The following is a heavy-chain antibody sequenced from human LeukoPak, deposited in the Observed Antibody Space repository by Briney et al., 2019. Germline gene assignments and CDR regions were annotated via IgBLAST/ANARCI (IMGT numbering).Heavy chain of an antibody. J-gene: IGHJ3*02. CDR2: IYYSGST. CDR1: GGSISSSSYY. CDR3: ARRNTHDAFDI. D-gene: IGHD2-2*02. V-gene: IGHV4-39*01. Sequence: SETLSLTCTVSGGSISSSSYYWGWIRQPPGKGLEWIGSIYYSGSTYYNPSLKSRVTISVDTSKNQFSLKLSSVTAADTAVYYCARRNTHDAFDIWGQGTMVTVSS.